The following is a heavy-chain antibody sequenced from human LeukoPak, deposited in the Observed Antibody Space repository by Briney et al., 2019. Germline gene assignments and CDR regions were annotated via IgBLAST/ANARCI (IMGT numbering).Heavy chain of an antibody. CDR2: INHSGST. J-gene: IGHJ5*02. V-gene: IGHV4-34*01. CDR1: GGSFSGYY. D-gene: IGHD1-26*01. Sequence: PSETLSLTCAIYGGSFSGYYWSWIRQPPGKGLEWIGEINHSGSTNYNPSLKSRVTISVDTSKNQFSLKLSSVTAADTAVYYCARYRTRVWPSNWFDPWGQGTLVTVSS. CDR3: ARYRTRVWPSNWFDP.